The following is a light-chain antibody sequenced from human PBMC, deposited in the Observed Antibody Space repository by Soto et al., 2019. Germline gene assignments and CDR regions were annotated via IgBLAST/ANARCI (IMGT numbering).Light chain of an antibody. V-gene: IGLV3-21*02. J-gene: IGLJ1*01. Sequence: SYELTQPPSVSVAPGQTARITCGGNNIGSKSVHWYQQKPGQAPVLVVYDDSDRPSGIPEQFSGSNSGNTATLTISRVEAGDEADYYCQVWDSSSDHLVFGTGTMVTVL. CDR1: NIGSKS. CDR3: QVWDSSSDHLV. CDR2: DDS.